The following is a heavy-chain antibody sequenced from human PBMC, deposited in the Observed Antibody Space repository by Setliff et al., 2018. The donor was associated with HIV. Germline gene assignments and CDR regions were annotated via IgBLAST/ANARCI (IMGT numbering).Heavy chain of an antibody. D-gene: IGHD5-18*01. CDR3: AGGYSSPYYYYYYMDV. J-gene: IGHJ6*03. V-gene: IGHV4-4*07. CDR1: GGSISSYY. CDR2: IYTSGST. Sequence: SETLSLTCTVSGGSISSYYWSWIRQPAGKGLEWIGRIYTSGSTNYNPSLKSRVTMSVDTFKNQFSLKLSSVTAADTAVYYCAGGYSSPYYYYYYMDVWGKGTTVTVSS.